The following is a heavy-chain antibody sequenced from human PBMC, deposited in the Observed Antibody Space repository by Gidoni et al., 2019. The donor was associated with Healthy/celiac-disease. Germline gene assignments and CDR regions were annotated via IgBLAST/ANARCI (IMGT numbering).Heavy chain of an antibody. J-gene: IGHJ4*02. V-gene: IGHV4-39*01. CDR3: ARHKISKTYIVVVPAAMDYFDY. Sequence: QLQLQESGPGLVKPSETLSLTRTVSGGSISSSSYYWGWIRQPPGQGLEWIGSIYYSGSTYYNPSLKSRVTISVDTSKTQFSLKLSSVTAADTAVYYCARHKISKTYIVVVPAAMDYFDYWGQGTLVTVSS. D-gene: IGHD2-2*01. CDR1: GGSISSSSYY. CDR2: IYYSGST.